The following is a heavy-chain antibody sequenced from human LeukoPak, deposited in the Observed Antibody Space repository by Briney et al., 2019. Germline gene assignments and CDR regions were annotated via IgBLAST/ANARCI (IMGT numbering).Heavy chain of an antibody. CDR1: GVTFRIDS. Sequence: RGCLRVSCAASGVTFRIDSMNWVRQAPGEGLEWVSSVIIMRRYIYYADSVKGGFSISRDNAKNSLYMKMNSQRAEDTAVYYCARDSGYDNYYYGMDVWGKGTTVTASS. CDR3: ARDSGYDNYYYGMDV. D-gene: IGHD5-12*01. CDR2: VIIMRRYI. V-gene: IGHV3-21*01. J-gene: IGHJ6*04.